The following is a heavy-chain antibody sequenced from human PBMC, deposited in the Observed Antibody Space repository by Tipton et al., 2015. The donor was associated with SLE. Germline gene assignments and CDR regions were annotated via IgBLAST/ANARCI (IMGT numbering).Heavy chain of an antibody. CDR2: INYSGST. CDR3: ATSLNYYDRSRPVV. D-gene: IGHD3-22*01. CDR1: GGSFSGYY. Sequence: TLSLTCEVYGGSFSGYYWSWIRQSPGKGLEWIGEINYSGSTKYNPSLKSRVTISVDASKNQFSLRMNLMTAADTAVYYCATSLNYYDRSRPVVWGLGTMVTVSS. J-gene: IGHJ3*01. V-gene: IGHV4-34*01.